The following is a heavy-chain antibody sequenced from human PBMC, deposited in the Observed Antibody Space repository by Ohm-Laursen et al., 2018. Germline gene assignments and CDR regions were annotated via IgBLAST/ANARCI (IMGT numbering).Heavy chain of an antibody. J-gene: IGHJ4*02. CDR2: IYYSGST. Sequence: SETLSLTCSVSGGSISSGGYYWSWIRQHPGKGLEWIGYIYYSGSTYYNPSLKSRVTISVDTSKNQSSLKLSSVTAADTAVYYCARDTAEREDYWGQGTLVTVSS. D-gene: IGHD5-18*01. V-gene: IGHV4-31*03. CDR3: ARDTAEREDY. CDR1: GGSISSGGYY.